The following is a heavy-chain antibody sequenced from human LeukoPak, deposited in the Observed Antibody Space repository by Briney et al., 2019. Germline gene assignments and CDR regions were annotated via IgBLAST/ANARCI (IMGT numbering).Heavy chain of an antibody. CDR2: MNPNTGNT. Sequence: GASVKVSCKASGYSFTTFDINWVRQATGQGLEWMGWMNPNTGNTGFAGKFQGRVTITGNTSISTVYMELTSLTSDDTAVYYCARGPLTGEHHHYYMDVWGTGTTITVSS. D-gene: IGHD7-27*01. CDR3: ARGPLTGEHHHYYMDV. J-gene: IGHJ6*03. V-gene: IGHV1-8*03. CDR1: GYSFTTFD.